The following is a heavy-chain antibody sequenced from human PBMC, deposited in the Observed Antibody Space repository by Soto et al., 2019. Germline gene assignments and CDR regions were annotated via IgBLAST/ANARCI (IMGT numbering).Heavy chain of an antibody. D-gene: IGHD2-2*01. V-gene: IGHV4-4*02. CDR2: IHHSGST. CDR1: GGSISISNW. J-gene: IGHJ5*02. Sequence: ESLSLTGSVSGGSISISNWWNWVRQPPGKGLEWIVEIHHSGSTNYNPSLKSRVAISVDKSKNQFSLKLNSVTAADTAVYYCARVRQGCSSTSCYFDPWGQGTLVTVS. CDR3: ARVRQGCSSTSCYFDP.